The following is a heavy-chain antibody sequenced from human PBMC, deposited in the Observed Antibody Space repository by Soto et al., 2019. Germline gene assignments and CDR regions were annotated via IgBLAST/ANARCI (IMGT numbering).Heavy chain of an antibody. CDR3: AKNPENYYYGMDV. CDR1: GGTFSSYA. CDR2: IIPIFGTA. V-gene: IGHV1-69*12. Sequence: QVQLVQSGAEVKKPGSSVKVSCKASGGTFSSYAISWVRRAPGQGLELMGGIIPIFGTADYAQKFQGRVTITADESTSAAYVELSSLRSEDTAVYYCAKNPENYYYGMDVWGQGTTVTVSS. J-gene: IGHJ6*02.